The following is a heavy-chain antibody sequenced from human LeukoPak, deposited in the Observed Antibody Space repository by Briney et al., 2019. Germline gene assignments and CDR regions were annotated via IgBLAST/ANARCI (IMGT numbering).Heavy chain of an antibody. D-gene: IGHD3-10*01. J-gene: IGHJ6*02. Sequence: GGSLRLSCAASGFTFSSYSMNWVRQAPGKGLEWVSSISSSSSYIYYADSVKGRFTISRDNAKNSLYLQMDSLRAEDTAVYYCARDSGSAYYYGMDVWGQGTTVTVSS. V-gene: IGHV3-21*01. CDR3: ARDSGSAYYYGMDV. CDR2: ISSSSSYI. CDR1: GFTFSSYS.